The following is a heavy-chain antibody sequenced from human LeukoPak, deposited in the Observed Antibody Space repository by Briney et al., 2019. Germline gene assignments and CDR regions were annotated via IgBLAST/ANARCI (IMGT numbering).Heavy chain of an antibody. Sequence: SETLSLTCAVYGGSFSGYYWSLIRQPPGKGLEWIGEINHSGSTNYNPSLKSRVTISVDTSKNQFSLKLSSVTAADTAVYYCARVSVTSAARFDYWGQGTLVTVSS. CDR1: GGSFSGYY. V-gene: IGHV4-34*01. CDR2: INHSGST. D-gene: IGHD6-6*01. J-gene: IGHJ4*02. CDR3: ARVSVTSAARFDY.